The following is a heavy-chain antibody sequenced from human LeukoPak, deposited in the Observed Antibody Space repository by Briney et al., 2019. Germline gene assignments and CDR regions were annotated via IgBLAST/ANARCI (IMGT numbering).Heavy chain of an antibody. J-gene: IGHJ6*03. CDR1: GGTFSSYA. V-gene: IGHV1-69*05. Sequence: SVKVSCKASGGTFSSYAISWVRQAPGQGLEWMGVIIPIFGTANYAQKVQGRVTITTDESTSTAYMELSSLRPEDTAVYYCARSLASLWFGDLLARKFNYYYYYYMDVWGKGTTVTVSS. CDR2: IIPIFGTA. D-gene: IGHD3-10*01. CDR3: ARSLASLWFGDLLARKFNYYYYYYMDV.